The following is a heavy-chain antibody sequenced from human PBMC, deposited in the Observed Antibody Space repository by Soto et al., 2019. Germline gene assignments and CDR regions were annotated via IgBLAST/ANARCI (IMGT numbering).Heavy chain of an antibody. D-gene: IGHD3-3*01. J-gene: IGHJ6*02. CDR3: YMYYDFWSGYPFPYGMDV. CDR2: IYYSGST. CDR1: GGSISSGGYY. Sequence: KTSETLSLTCTVSGGSISSGGYYWSWIRQHPGKGLEWIGYIYYSGSTYYNPSLKSRVTISVDTSKNQFSLKLSSVTAADTAVYYCYMYYDFWSGYPFPYGMDVWGQGTTVTVSS. V-gene: IGHV4-31*03.